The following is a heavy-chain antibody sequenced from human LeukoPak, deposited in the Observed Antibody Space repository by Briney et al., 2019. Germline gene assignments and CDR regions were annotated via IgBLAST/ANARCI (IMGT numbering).Heavy chain of an antibody. CDR3: ASRDYYGSGSYR. V-gene: IGHV4-39*07. J-gene: IGHJ4*02. D-gene: IGHD3-10*01. Sequence: SETLSLTCTVSGGSISSSSYYWGWIRQPPGKGPEWIGSIYYSGSTYYNPSLKSRVTISVDTSKNQFSLKLSSVTAADTAVYYCASRDYYGSGSYRWGQGTLVTVSS. CDR2: IYYSGST. CDR1: GGSISSSSYY.